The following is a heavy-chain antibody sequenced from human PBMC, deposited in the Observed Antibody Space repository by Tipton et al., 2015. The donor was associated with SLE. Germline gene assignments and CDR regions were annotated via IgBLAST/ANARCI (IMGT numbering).Heavy chain of an antibody. J-gene: IGHJ4*02. D-gene: IGHD1-26*01. CDR2: IRYDGSNK. Sequence: SLRLSCAASGFTFSSYGMHWVRQAPGKGLEWVAFIRYDGSNKYYADSVKGRFTISRDNSKNTLYLQMNSLRAEDTAVYYCAREGGANFDYWGQGTLVTVSS. CDR3: AREGGANFDY. CDR1: GFTFSSYG. V-gene: IGHV3-30*02.